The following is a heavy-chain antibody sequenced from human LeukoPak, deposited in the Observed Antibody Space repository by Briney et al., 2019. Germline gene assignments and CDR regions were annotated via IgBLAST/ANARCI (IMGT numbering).Heavy chain of an antibody. J-gene: IGHJ6*02. V-gene: IGHV3-30-3*01. D-gene: IGHD3-3*01. CDR2: ISYDGSNK. CDR3: ARDPHYDFWSGYYKSGPEDYYYYGMDV. Sequence: GGSLRLSCAASGFTFSSYAMHWVRQAPGKGLEWVAFISYDGSNKYYADSVKGRFTISRDNSKNTLYLQMNSLRAEDTAVYYCARDPHYDFWSGYYKSGPEDYYYYGMDVWGQGTTVTVSS. CDR1: GFTFSSYA.